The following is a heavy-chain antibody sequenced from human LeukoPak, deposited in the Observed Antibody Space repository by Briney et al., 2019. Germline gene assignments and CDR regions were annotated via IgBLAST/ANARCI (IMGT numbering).Heavy chain of an antibody. CDR3: ARTLRFLEWPTFDY. Sequence: SETLSLICTVSAGSITSRCYYWSWIRQPPGKGPQWFGYIYYSGSTYYNPSLKSRVTISVDTSKNQFSLKLSSVTAADTAVYYCARTLRFLEWPTFDYWGQGTLVTISS. CDR1: AGSITSRCYY. V-gene: IGHV4-30-4*01. CDR2: IYYSGST. J-gene: IGHJ4*02. D-gene: IGHD3-3*01.